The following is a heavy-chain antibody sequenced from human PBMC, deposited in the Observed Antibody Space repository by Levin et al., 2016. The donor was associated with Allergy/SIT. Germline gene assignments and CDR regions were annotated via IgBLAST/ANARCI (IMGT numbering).Heavy chain of an antibody. CDR3: ASSVLQLLEGVLDV. CDR2: ISPYNGNT. D-gene: IGHD3-3*01. Sequence: ASVKVSCKASGFTFTNYGVNWVRQAPGQGLEWMGWISPYNGNTDYAQKFQGRVTMTTNTFTNTAYMELRTLRSDDTAVYYCASSVLQLLEGVLDVWGQGTAVTVSS. J-gene: IGHJ6*02. CDR1: GFTFTNYG. V-gene: IGHV1-18*01.